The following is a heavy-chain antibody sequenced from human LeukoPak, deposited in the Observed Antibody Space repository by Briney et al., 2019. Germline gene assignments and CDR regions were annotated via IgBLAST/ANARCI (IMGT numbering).Heavy chain of an antibody. V-gene: IGHV3-30*18. CDR3: AKARQVWLFDLHY. D-gene: IGHD5-18*01. CDR2: ISYDGNNK. CDR1: GITFTSYG. Sequence: GGSLRLSCAASGITFTSYGMHWVRQAPGQGLEWVAVISYDGNNKYYADSVKGRFTISRDNSKNTLYLQMNSLRAEDTAVYYCAKARQVWLFDLHYWGQGTLVTVSS. J-gene: IGHJ4*02.